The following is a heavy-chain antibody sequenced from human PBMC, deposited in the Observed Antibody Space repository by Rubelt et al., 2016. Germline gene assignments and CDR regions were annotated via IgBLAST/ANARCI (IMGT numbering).Heavy chain of an antibody. J-gene: IGHJ4*02. Sequence: QVQLVQSGAEVKKPGASVKVSCKASGYTFTGYYMHWVRQAPGQGLEWMGWINPNSGGPNYAQKFQGRVIMTRDTSISTAYMELSRLRSDDTAVYYCARFAIGGHSSGYLFDYWGQGTLVTVSS. V-gene: IGHV1-2*02. CDR1: GYTFTGYY. CDR2: INPNSGGP. CDR3: ARFAIGGHSSGYLFDY. D-gene: IGHD3-22*01.